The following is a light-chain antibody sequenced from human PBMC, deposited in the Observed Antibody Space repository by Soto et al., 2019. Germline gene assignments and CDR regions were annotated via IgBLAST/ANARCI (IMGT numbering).Light chain of an antibody. CDR1: SSDVGAYNY. Sequence: QSVLTQPPSASGSPGQSVTIFCTGTSSDVGAYNYVSWYQQHPGKAPKLMIYEVSKRPSGVPDRFSGSKSGTSASLVISGLRSEDEAEYYCAAWDDSLGGFYVFGTGTKLTVL. V-gene: IGLV2-8*01. CDR2: EVS. CDR3: AAWDDSLGGFYV. J-gene: IGLJ1*01.